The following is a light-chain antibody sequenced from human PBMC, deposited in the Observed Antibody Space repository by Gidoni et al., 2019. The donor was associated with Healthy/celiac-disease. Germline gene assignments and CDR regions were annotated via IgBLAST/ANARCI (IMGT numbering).Light chain of an antibody. CDR1: QSVSSSY. J-gene: IGKJ4*01. V-gene: IGKV3-20*01. Sequence: ESVLTQSPGTLSLSPGERATLSCRASQSVSSSYLAWYQQKPGQAPRLLIYGASSRATGIPDRFSGSGSGTDFTLTISRLEPDDFAVYYCQQYGSSLLTFXGXTKVEIK. CDR3: QQYGSSLLT. CDR2: GAS.